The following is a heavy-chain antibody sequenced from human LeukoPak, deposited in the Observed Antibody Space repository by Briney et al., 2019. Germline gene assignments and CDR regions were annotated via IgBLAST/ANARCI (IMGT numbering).Heavy chain of an antibody. Sequence: AGSLRLSCAASGFTFSSYELNWVRQAPGHGLEWVSYISSSGSTIYYADSVKGRFTISRDNAKISLYLQMNSLRAEDTAVYYCAELGISMVGGVWGKGATVTISS. CDR1: GFTFSSYE. J-gene: IGHJ6*04. CDR3: AELGISMVGGV. D-gene: IGHD3-10*02. CDR2: ISSSGSTI. V-gene: IGHV3-48*03.